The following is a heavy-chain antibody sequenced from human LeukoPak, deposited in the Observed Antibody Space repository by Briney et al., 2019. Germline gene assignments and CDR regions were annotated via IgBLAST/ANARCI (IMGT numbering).Heavy chain of an antibody. Sequence: PGGTLRLSCAASGFIFSRNAMHWVRQAPGKGLEWVAALSFDGSNKHYADSVKGRFTISRDNSKNTLYLQINSLRAEDTAVYYCARNDYGTYYFDYWGQGTLVTVSS. D-gene: IGHD5-12*01. CDR1: GFIFSRNA. CDR2: LSFDGSNK. J-gene: IGHJ4*02. V-gene: IGHV3-30-3*01. CDR3: ARNDYGTYYFDY.